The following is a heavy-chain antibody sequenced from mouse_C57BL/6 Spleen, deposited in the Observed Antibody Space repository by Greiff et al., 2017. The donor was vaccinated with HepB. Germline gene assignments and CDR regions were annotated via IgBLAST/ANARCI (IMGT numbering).Heavy chain of an antibody. D-gene: IGHD3-2*02. Sequence: VMLVESGPGLVQPSQSLSITCTVSGFSLTSYGVHWVRQSPGKGLEWLGVIWSGGSTDYNAAFISRMSISKDNSKSQVFFKMNSLQADDTAIYYCARKGGQLTPMDYWGQGTSVTVSS. CDR1: GFSLTSYG. CDR3: ARKGGQLTPMDY. V-gene: IGHV2-2*01. J-gene: IGHJ4*01. CDR2: IWSGGST.